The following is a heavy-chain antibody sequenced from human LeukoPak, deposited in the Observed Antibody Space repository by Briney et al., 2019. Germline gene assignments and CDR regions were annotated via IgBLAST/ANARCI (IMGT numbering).Heavy chain of an antibody. D-gene: IGHD2-8*02. CDR2: IYSTGKN. Sequence: SETLPLTCAVSGGSINSHYWGWIRQPPGKGLQWIGDIYSTGKNNYNPSLKSRVTISLDTSKSHLSLNLTSVLAADTAIYYCVRRGTGWNYFDYWGQGILVTVSS. J-gene: IGHJ4*02. V-gene: IGHV4-4*08. CDR1: GGSINSHY. CDR3: VRRGTGWNYFDY.